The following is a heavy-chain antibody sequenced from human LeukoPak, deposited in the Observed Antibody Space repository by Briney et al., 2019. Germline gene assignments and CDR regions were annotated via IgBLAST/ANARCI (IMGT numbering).Heavy chain of an antibody. D-gene: IGHD2-2*01. V-gene: IGHV1-18*01. CDR3: TREAEDLPGAITFLY. Sequence: ASVNVSCKASGYSFTCYGVSWVRQAPGQGLEWMGWISPYTGNTDYVHDLRGRVTVTADTSTNTVYMELRSLRSDDTAVYYCTREAEDLPGAITFLYWGQGTLVTVSS. CDR1: GYSFTCYG. J-gene: IGHJ4*02. CDR2: ISPYTGNT.